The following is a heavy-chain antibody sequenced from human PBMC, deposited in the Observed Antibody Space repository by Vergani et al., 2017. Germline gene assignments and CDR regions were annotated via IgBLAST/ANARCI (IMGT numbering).Heavy chain of an antibody. CDR1: GFTFSSYA. D-gene: IGHD2/OR15-2a*01. CDR3: ARDGWVLLDYFYYMDV. J-gene: IGHJ6*03. CDR2: ISGSGGNT. V-gene: IGHV3-23*01. Sequence: EVQLLESGGGLVQPGGSLRLSCAASGFTFSSYAMSWVRQVPGKGLEWVSGISGSGGNTYYANSVKGRFTISRDNSKNTLYLQMNSLRAEDTAVYYCARDGWVLLDYFYYMDVCGKGTTVTVSS.